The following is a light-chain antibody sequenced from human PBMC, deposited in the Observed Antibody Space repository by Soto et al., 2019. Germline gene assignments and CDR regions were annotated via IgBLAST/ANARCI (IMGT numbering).Light chain of an antibody. V-gene: IGKV1-27*01. Sequence: DIQMTQSPSSLSASVGDRVTITCRASQGISNYLAWYQQKPGKVPELLIYAASTLKSGVPSRFSGGGSGTDITLIISSLQPEDVATYYCQKYNSAPLTFGPGTKVDIK. CDR1: QGISNY. J-gene: IGKJ3*01. CDR2: AAS. CDR3: QKYNSAPLT.